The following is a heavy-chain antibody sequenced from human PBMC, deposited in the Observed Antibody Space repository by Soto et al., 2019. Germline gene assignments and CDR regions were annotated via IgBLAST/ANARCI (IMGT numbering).Heavy chain of an antibody. CDR3: ARGRGLYNSGRSQLDS. J-gene: IGHJ4*02. V-gene: IGHV1-69*01. CDR1: GDSFSKYT. CDR2: IIPRFGTT. D-gene: IGHD1-1*01. Sequence: QVQLVQSGAEVKKPGSSVRVSCKASGDSFSKYTVNWVRQAPRQGLEWMGGIIPRFGTTNFAPTLQGRVTITAAQSMTSVDMELSSLRSEDTALYYCARGRGLYNSGRSQLDSWGQGTLVTVSS.